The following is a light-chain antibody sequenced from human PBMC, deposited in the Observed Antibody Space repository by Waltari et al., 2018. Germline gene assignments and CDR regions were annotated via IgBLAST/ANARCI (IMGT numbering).Light chain of an antibody. J-gene: IGLJ3*02. CDR3: CSYAGSSTWV. CDR2: EVT. V-gene: IGLV2-23*02. CDR1: SRDIGSYNL. Sequence: QSALTQPASMSGSPGQSITISCTGSSRDIGSYNLVSWYQQHPGKAPKLMIYEVTTWPSGVSSRFSGSKSGNTASLTISGLQAEDEADYYCCSYAGSSTWVFGGGTKLTVL.